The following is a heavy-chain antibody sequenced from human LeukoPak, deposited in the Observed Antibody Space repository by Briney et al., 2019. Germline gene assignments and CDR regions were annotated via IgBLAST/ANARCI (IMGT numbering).Heavy chain of an antibody. CDR3: AAGQVYCSSASCYKGYYYYYMDV. D-gene: IGHD2-2*02. V-gene: IGHV1-58*02. Sequence: ASVKVSCKASGFTFTSSAMQWVRQARGQRLEWIGWIVVVSGKTNYAQTFQERATITRDMSTSTAYMEQSSLRSEDTAVYYCAAGQVYCSSASCYKGYYYYYMDVWGKGTTVTVSS. CDR2: IVVVSGKT. J-gene: IGHJ6*03. CDR1: GFTFTSSA.